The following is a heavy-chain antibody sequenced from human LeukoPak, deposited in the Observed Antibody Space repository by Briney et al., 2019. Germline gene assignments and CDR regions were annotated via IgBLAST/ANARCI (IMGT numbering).Heavy chain of an antibody. CDR2: ISYDGSNK. CDR3: ARSRIAAARVFDY. Sequence: GGSLRLSCAASGFTFSSYAMHWVRQAPGKGLEWVAVISYDGSNKYYADSVKGRFTISRDNSKNTLYLQMNSLRAEDTAVYYCARSRIAAARVFDYWGQGTLVTVSS. J-gene: IGHJ4*02. D-gene: IGHD6-13*01. V-gene: IGHV3-30-3*01. CDR1: GFTFSSYA.